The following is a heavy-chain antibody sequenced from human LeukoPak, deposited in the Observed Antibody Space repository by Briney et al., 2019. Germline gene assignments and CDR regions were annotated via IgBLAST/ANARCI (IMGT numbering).Heavy chain of an antibody. Sequence: SVKVSCKASGGTFSSYAISWVRQAPGQGLEWMGGIIPIFGTANYAQKFQGRVTITADESTSTAYMELSSLRSEDTAVYYCARAYYDSWSGYYAAYYFDYWGQGTLVTVSS. V-gene: IGHV1-69*13. J-gene: IGHJ4*02. CDR3: ARAYYDSWSGYYAAYYFDY. D-gene: IGHD3-3*01. CDR1: GGTFSSYA. CDR2: IIPIFGTA.